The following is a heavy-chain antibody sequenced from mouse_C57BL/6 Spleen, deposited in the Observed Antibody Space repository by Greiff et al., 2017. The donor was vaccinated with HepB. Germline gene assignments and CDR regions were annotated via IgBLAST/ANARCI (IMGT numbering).Heavy chain of an antibody. Sequence: VQLKESGGGLVKPGGSLKLSCAASGFTFSSYAMSWVRQTPEKRLEWVATISDGGSYTYYPDNVKGRFTISRDNAKNNLYLQMSHLKSEDTAMYYCARDSGSSYGGFAYWGQGTLVTVSA. CDR3: ARDSGSSYGGFAY. D-gene: IGHD1-1*01. CDR1: GFTFSSYA. J-gene: IGHJ3*01. V-gene: IGHV5-4*01. CDR2: ISDGGSYT.